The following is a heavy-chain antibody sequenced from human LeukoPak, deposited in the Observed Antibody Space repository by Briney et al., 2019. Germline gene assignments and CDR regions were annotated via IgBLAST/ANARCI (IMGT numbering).Heavy chain of an antibody. CDR3: ARDGSSGSFDY. V-gene: IGHV3-74*01. CDR2: INSDGSST. D-gene: IGHD6-19*01. CDR1: GFTFSSYW. J-gene: IGHJ4*02. Sequence: GGSLRLSCAASGFTFSSYWMHWARHAPGKGLVWVSGINSDGSSTTYADSVKGRFTISRDNAKNTLYLQMNSLRAEDTAVYYCARDGSSGSFDYWGQGTLVTVSS.